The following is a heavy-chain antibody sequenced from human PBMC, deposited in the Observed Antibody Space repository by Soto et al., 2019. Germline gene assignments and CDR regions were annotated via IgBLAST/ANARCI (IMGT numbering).Heavy chain of an antibody. V-gene: IGHV4-31*03. D-gene: IGHD2-21*01. CDR1: GGSISSGGYY. Sequence: QVQLQESGPGLVKPSQTLSLTCTVSGGSISSGGYYWSWIRQHPGKGLEWIGYIYYSGSTYYNPSPKRRVNISVDTSKDQVSLKLSSVTAADTAVYYCSRAGMVVKRVNWFDPWGQGTLVTVSS. CDR2: IYYSGST. CDR3: SRAGMVVKRVNWFDP. J-gene: IGHJ5*02.